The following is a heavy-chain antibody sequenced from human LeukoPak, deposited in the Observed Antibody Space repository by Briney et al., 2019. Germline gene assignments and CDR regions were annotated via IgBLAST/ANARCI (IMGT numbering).Heavy chain of an antibody. Sequence: GGSLRLSCAASGFTFSIYTMNWVRQAPGKGLEWVSSISSSNSYIYYADSVKGRFTISRDNSKNTLYLQMNSLRAEDTAVYYCATSPVYSYGHPYYFDYWGQGTLVTVSS. CDR1: GFTFSIYT. CDR2: ISSSNSYI. CDR3: ATSPVYSYGHPYYFDY. V-gene: IGHV3-21*01. D-gene: IGHD5-18*01. J-gene: IGHJ4*02.